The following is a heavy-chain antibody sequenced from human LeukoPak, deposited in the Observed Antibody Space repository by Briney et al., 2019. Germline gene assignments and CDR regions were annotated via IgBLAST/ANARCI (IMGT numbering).Heavy chain of an antibody. D-gene: IGHD3-3*01. CDR2: INHSGST. J-gene: IGHJ6*03. CDR3: ARLNYDFWSGYWFNYYYYYMDV. Sequence: SETLSLTCAVYGGSFSGYYWSWIRQPPGKGLEWIGEINHSGSTNYNPSLKSRVTISVDTSKNQFSLKLSSVTAADTAVYYCARLNYDFWSGYWFNYYYYYMDVWGKGTTVTVSS. CDR1: GGSFSGYY. V-gene: IGHV4-34*01.